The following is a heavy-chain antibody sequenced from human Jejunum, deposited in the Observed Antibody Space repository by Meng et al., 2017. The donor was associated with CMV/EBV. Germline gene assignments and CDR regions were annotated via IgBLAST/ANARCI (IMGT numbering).Heavy chain of an antibody. D-gene: IGHD3-22*01. Sequence: GFTFSNYEMNWVRQAPGKGLEWVSRIYSGGSTTYYADSVKGRFTISRDDSKNTLYLQMNSLRAEDTAIYYCAKDLFYDGSGYYLGNWGQGALVTVSS. CDR2: IYSGGSTT. V-gene: IGHV3-23*03. CDR3: AKDLFYDGSGYYLGN. CDR1: GFTFSNYE. J-gene: IGHJ4*02.